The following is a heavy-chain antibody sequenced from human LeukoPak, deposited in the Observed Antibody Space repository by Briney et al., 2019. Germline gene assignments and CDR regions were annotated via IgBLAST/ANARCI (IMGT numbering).Heavy chain of an antibody. CDR3: ARDHGNDNFDY. CDR1: GYTFTGYY. J-gene: IGHJ4*02. CDR2: INPNSGGT. Sequence: ASVKVSCKASGYTFTGYYVHGVRQAPGQGLEWMGWINPNSGGTKYAEKFQGRVTMTRDTSISTAYMELSSLRSDDTAVFYCARDHGNDNFDYWGQGTLVTVSS. V-gene: IGHV1-2*02. D-gene: IGHD1-1*01.